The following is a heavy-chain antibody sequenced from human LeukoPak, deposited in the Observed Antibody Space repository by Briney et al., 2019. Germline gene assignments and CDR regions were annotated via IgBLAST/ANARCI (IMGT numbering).Heavy chain of an antibody. V-gene: IGHV3-23*01. Sequence: GGSLRLSCAASGFTFSSYAMSWVRQAPGKGLEWVSGISGSGGSTYYADSVKGRFTISRDNSKKTLYLQMNSLRAEDTAVYCCAKYAVAGADNWFDSWGQGTLVTVSS. CDR1: GFTFSSYA. D-gene: IGHD6-19*01. CDR2: ISGSGGST. J-gene: IGHJ5*01. CDR3: AKYAVAGADNWFDS.